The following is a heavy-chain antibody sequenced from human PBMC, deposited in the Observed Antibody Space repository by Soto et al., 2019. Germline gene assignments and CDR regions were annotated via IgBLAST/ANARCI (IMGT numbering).Heavy chain of an antibody. Sequence: QVQLEESGPGLVKPSETLSLRCTVSGGSVSSDSYHWCWVRQPPGKGLEWIGNIHYSGTTNYNPSLESRVSMSVDTSKNQFSLKLSSVTAADTAVYYCAARVGATPPITWGQGTLVIVSS. V-gene: IGHV4-61*01. CDR2: IHYSGTT. CDR3: AARVGATPPIT. CDR1: GGSVSSDSYH. J-gene: IGHJ5*02. D-gene: IGHD1-26*01.